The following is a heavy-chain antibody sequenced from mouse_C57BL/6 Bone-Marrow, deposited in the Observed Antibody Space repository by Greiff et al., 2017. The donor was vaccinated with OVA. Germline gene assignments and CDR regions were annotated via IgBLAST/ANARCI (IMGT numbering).Heavy chain of an antibody. CDR3: AREVDGYYDYFDY. V-gene: IGHV1-52*01. Sequence: QVQLQQPGAELVRPGSSVKLSCKASGYTFTSYWMHWVKQRPIQGLEWIGNIDPSDSETHYNQKFKDKATLTVDKSSSTAYMQLSSLTSEDSAVYYCAREVDGYYDYFDYWGQGTTLTVSS. D-gene: IGHD2-3*01. CDR2: IDPSDSET. CDR1: GYTFTSYW. J-gene: IGHJ2*01.